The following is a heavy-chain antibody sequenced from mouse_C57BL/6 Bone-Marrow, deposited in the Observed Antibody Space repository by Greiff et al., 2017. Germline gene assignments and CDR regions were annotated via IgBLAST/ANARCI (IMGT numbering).Heavy chain of an antibody. CDR3: ARSRLTGFAF. V-gene: IGHV1-64*01. CDR2: IHPNSSST. J-gene: IGHJ3*01. D-gene: IGHD1-3*01. Sequence: VKLQQPGPELVTPAASVKLSCKASGYTLTSYWMRWVKQRPGQGLAWIGVIHPNSSSTKYNEKFKSKATLTVDKSSSTAYMQLSSLTSEDSSVYYCARSRLTGFAFWGQGTLVTVSA. CDR1: GYTLTSYW.